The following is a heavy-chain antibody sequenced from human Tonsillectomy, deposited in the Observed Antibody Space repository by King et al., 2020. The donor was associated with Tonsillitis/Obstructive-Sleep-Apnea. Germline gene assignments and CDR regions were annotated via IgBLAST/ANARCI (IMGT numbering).Heavy chain of an antibody. D-gene: IGHD5-24*01. CDR2: IWYDGSNK. CDR1: GFTFSDYG. J-gene: IGHJ4*02. V-gene: IGHV3-33*01. CDR3: ARDDVDGYIPQH. Sequence: VQLVESGGGVVQPGRSLRLSCAASGFTFSDYGMHWVRQAPGKGLEWVAVIWYDGSNKYYADSVKGRFSISRDNSKNTLYLHMSSLRAEDTARYYCARDDVDGYIPQHGGQGTLLTVST.